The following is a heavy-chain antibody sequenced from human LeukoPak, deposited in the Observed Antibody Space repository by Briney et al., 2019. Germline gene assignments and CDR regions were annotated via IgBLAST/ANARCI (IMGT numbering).Heavy chain of an antibody. D-gene: IGHD2-21*01. J-gene: IGHJ4*02. V-gene: IGHV4-59*01. Sequence: SETLSLTCTVAGVSISSYYWSWIRQPPGKGLEWIGYIYYSGSTNYNPSLKSRVTISVDTSKNQFSLKLSSVTAADTAVYHCARGPDCDYWGRGTLVTVSS. CDR3: ARGPDCDY. CDR2: IYYSGST. CDR1: GVSISSYY.